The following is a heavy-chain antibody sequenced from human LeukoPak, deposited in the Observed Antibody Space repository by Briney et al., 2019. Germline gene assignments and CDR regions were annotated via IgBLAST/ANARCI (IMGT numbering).Heavy chain of an antibody. J-gene: IGHJ4*02. V-gene: IGHV3-30*04. Sequence: PGRSLRLSCAASGFTFSSYAMHWVRQAPGKGLEWVAVISYDGSNKYYADSVKGRFTISRDNSKNTLYLQMNSLRAEDTAVYYCARAAPGYFDYWGQGTLVTVSS. CDR1: GFTFSSYA. CDR3: ARAAPGYFDY. CDR2: ISYDGSNK.